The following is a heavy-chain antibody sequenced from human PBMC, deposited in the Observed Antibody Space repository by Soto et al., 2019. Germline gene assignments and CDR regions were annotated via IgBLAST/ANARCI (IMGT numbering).Heavy chain of an antibody. J-gene: IGHJ4*02. Sequence: EVQLLESGGDLVQPGGSLRLSCTASGFTFSDSAMTWVRQAPGKGLEWVSISSAAGRSTYHADSVRGRFTISRDNANTSLYLQMHSLRAEDTAVYFCARGSSTVRGVTITVTNFDYWGQGTLVTVSS. V-gene: IGHV3-23*01. CDR2: SSAAGRST. CDR1: GFTFSDSA. D-gene: IGHD3-10*01. CDR3: ARGSSTVRGVTITVTNFDY.